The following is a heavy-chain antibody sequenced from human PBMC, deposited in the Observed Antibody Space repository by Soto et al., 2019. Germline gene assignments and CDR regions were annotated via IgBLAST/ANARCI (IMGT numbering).Heavy chain of an antibody. V-gene: IGHV1-18*01. D-gene: IGHD6-13*01. CDR2: ISAYNGNT. J-gene: IGHJ5*02. Sequence: QVQLVQSGAEVKKPGASAKVSCKASGYTFTSYGISWVRQAPGQGLEWMGWISAYNGNTNYAQKLQGRVTMTTDTTTSQADMELRSLRSDDTAVYSCARVDRSSWFQPWGQGTLVTVSS. CDR3: ARVDRSSWFQP. CDR1: GYTFTSYG.